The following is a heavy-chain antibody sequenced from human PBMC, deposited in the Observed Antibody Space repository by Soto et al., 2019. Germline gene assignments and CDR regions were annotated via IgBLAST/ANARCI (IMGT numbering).Heavy chain of an antibody. CDR1: GFTFSSYS. V-gene: IGHV3-21*01. J-gene: IGHJ4*02. CDR2: ISSSRSYI. Sequence: EVQLVESGGGLVKPGGSLRLSCAASGFTFSSYSMNWVRQAPGKGLEWVSSISSSRSYIYYADSVKGRFTISRDNAKNSLYLQMNSLRAEDTAVYYFARGRERSFLSAFDYRGQGTLVTGSS. D-gene: IGHD1-1*01. CDR3: ARGRERSFLSAFDY.